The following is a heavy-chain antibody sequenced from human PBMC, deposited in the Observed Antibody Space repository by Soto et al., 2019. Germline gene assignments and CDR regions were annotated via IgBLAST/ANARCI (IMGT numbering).Heavy chain of an antibody. CDR3: ARSHCAGRCGYYYYGMDV. CDR1: GFTVSSNY. Sequence: EVQLVESGGGLVQPGGSLRLSCAASGFTVSSNYMSWVRQAPGKGLEWVSVIYSGGSTYYADSVKGRFTISRDNSRNTLYLQMNSLRAEDTAVYYCARSHCAGRCGYYYYGMDVWGQGTTITVSS. J-gene: IGHJ6*02. V-gene: IGHV3-66*01. CDR2: IYSGGST. D-gene: IGHD2-21*01.